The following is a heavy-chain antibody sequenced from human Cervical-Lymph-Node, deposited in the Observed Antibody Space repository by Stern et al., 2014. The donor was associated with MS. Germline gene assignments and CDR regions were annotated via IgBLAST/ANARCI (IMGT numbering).Heavy chain of an antibody. CDR2: ISSSSSYI. D-gene: IGHD6-19*01. CDR1: GFTFSSYS. CDR3: ARDGLSSGHDY. J-gene: IGHJ4*02. V-gene: IGHV3-21*01. Sequence: EDQLVESGGGLVKPGGSLRLSCAASGFTFSSYSMNWVRQAPGKGLEWVSSISSSSSYIYYADSVKGGFTISRDNAKNSLYLQMNSLRAEDTAVYYCARDGLSSGHDYWGQGTLVTVSS.